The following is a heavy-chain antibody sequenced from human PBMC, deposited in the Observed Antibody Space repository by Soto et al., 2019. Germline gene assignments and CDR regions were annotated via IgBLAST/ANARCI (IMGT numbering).Heavy chain of an antibody. CDR3: ARAAALYYYDSSGYSPVAY. V-gene: IGHV1-18*01. CDR2: ISAYNGNT. CDR1: GYTFTSYG. Sequence: ASVKVSCKASGYTFTSYGISWVRQAPGQGLEWMGWISAYNGNTNYAQKLQGRVTMTTDTSTSTAYMELRSLRSDDTAVYYCARAAALYYYDSSGYSPVAYWGQGTLVPVSS. J-gene: IGHJ4*02. D-gene: IGHD3-22*01.